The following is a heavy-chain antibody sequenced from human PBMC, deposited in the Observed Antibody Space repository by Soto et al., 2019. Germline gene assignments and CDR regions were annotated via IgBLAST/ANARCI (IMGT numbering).Heavy chain of an antibody. Sequence: PGGSLRLSCAASGFTFSTYSMNWVRQAPGKGLEWVSYISSSSSTIFYTDSVKGRFTVSRDNAKNSLYLQMNSLKTEDTAVYYCTTDGCSSISCSDYWGQGTLVTVSS. V-gene: IGHV3-48*01. CDR1: GFTFSTYS. J-gene: IGHJ4*02. CDR2: ISSSSSTI. CDR3: TTDGCSSISCSDY. D-gene: IGHD2-2*01.